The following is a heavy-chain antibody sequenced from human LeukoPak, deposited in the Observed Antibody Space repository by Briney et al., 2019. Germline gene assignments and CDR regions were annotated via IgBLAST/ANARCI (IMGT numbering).Heavy chain of an antibody. V-gene: IGHV4-59*01. J-gene: IGHJ6*02. CDR1: GGSISSYY. D-gene: IGHD2-15*01. CDR3: ARAPLSSGGSSYYYYYGMDV. Sequence: SETLSLTCTVSGGSISSYYWSWIRQPPGKGLEWIGYIYYSGSTNYNPSLKSRVTISVDTSKNQFSLKLSSVTAADTAVYYCARAPLSSGGSSYYYYYGMDVWGQGTTVTVSS. CDR2: IYYSGST.